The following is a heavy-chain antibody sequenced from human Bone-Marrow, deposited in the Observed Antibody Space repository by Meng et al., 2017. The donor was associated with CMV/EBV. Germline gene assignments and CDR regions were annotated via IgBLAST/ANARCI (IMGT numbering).Heavy chain of an antibody. J-gene: IGHJ3*02. CDR1: GDSMRTYY. V-gene: IGHV4-59*01. Sequence: SETLSLTCTVSGDSMRTYYWSWIRQPPGKGLEWIGYIYYSGSTNYNPSLKSRVTISVDTSKNQFSLKLSSVTAADTAVYYCANYYDSSGYGIDIWGQGTMVTVSS. CDR2: IYYSGST. CDR3: ANYYDSSGYGIDI. D-gene: IGHD3-22*01.